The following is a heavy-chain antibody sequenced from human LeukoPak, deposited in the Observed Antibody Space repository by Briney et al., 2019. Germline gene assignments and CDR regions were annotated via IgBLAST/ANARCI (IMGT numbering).Heavy chain of an antibody. CDR3: ARDRITTGRYNWFDP. J-gene: IGHJ5*02. D-gene: IGHD3-10*01. CDR1: GGSISSYY. Sequence: SETLSLTCTVSGGSISSYYWSWIRQPAGKGLEWIGRIYTSGSTNCNPSLKSRVTMSVDTSKNQFSLKLSSVTAADTAVYYCARDRITTGRYNWFDPWGQGTLVTVSS. V-gene: IGHV4-4*07. CDR2: IYTSGST.